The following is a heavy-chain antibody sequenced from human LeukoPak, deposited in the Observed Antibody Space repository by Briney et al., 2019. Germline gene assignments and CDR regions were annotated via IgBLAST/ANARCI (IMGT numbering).Heavy chain of an antibody. D-gene: IGHD3-22*01. V-gene: IGHV3-23*01. CDR1: GFTFSTFSNYG. CDR2: ISDSGGKT. Sequence: GGSLRLSCAASGFTFSTFSNYGMSWVRQAPGKGLEWVSAISDSGGKTYYADSMKGRFTISRDNSKNTLCLQMNSLRAEDTAVYYCAKDYYDSSGYSPYDYWGQGTLVTVSS. CDR3: AKDYYDSSGYSPYDY. J-gene: IGHJ4*02.